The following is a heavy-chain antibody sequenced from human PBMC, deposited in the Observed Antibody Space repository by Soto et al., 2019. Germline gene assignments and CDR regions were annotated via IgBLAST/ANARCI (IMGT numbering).Heavy chain of an antibody. J-gene: IGHJ6*03. Sequence: TSETLSLTCTVSGGSISSYYWSWIRQPPGKGLEWIGYIYYSGSTNYNPSLKSRVTISVDTSKNQFSLKLSSVTAADTAVYYCARDRMSIAAVNYYYYYMDVWGKGTTVTVSS. CDR3: ARDRMSIAAVNYYYYYMDV. CDR2: IYYSGST. V-gene: IGHV4-59*12. D-gene: IGHD6-13*01. CDR1: GGSISSYY.